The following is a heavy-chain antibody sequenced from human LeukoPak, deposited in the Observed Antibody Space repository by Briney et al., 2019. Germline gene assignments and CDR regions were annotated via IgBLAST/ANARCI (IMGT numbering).Heavy chain of an antibody. Sequence: GASVKVSCKASGGTFSSYAISWVRQAPGQGLEWMGGIIPIFGTANYAQKFQGRVTITADESTSTAYMELSSLRSEDMAVYYCARAIDFHSSSWIRDYYYYYYMDVWGKGTTVTVSS. J-gene: IGHJ6*03. CDR3: ARAIDFHSSSWIRDYYYYYYMDV. CDR1: GGTFSSYA. V-gene: IGHV1-69*13. CDR2: IIPIFGTA. D-gene: IGHD6-13*01.